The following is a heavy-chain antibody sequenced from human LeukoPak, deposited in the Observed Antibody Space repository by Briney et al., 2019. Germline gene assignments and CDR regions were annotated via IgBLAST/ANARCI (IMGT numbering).Heavy chain of an antibody. D-gene: IGHD2-15*01. V-gene: IGHV3-74*01. J-gene: IGHJ3*02. Sequence: PGGSLRLSCAASGFTFSSYWMHWVRQAPGKGLVWVSLINSDGSTTSYADSVKGRFTISRDNAKNTLYLQMNSLRAEDTALYYCAKDRTYIGLDIWGQGTMVIVSS. CDR1: GFTFSSYW. CDR3: AKDRTYIGLDI. CDR2: INSDGSTT.